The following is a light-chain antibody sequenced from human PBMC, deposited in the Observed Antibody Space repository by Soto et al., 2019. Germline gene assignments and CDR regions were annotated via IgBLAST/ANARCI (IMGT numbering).Light chain of an antibody. CDR3: QPYDITLSGVV. Sequence: QSVLPQPPSVSGAPGQRVTISCTGTSFNTGAGLDVHWYQHLPGKGPKLLIHATDIRPSGVSDRFSGSNSGTSASLAITGLQAEDEGGYYCQPYDITLSGVVFGAGTKLTVL. J-gene: IGLJ2*01. V-gene: IGLV1-40*01. CDR1: SFNTGAGLD. CDR2: ATD.